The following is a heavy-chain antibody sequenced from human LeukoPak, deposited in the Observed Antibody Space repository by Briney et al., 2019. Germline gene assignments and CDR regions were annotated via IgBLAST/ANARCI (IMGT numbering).Heavy chain of an antibody. CDR2: ISGSGGST. CDR3: AKVPWEFHYFDY. Sequence: GGSPRLSCAASGFTFSSYAMSWVRQAPGKGLEWVSAISGSGGSTYYAAFVKGRFTISRDNSKNTLYLQMNSLRAEDTAVYYCAKVPWEFHYFDYWGQETLVTVSS. CDR1: GFTFSSYA. V-gene: IGHV3-23*01. J-gene: IGHJ4*02. D-gene: IGHD1-26*01.